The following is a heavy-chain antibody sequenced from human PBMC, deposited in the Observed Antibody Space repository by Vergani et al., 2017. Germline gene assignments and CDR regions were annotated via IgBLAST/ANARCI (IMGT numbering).Heavy chain of an antibody. Sequence: EVQLLESGGGLVQPGGSLRLSCAASGFTFSSYAMSWVRQAPGKGLEWVSAISGSGGSTYYADSVKGRFTISRDNSKNTLYLQMNSLRAEDTAVYYCAKTLLTFSRASGDHYYYYGMDVWGQGTTVTVSS. CDR1: GFTFSSYA. V-gene: IGHV3-23*01. CDR3: AKTLLTFSRASGDHYYYYGMDV. D-gene: IGHD2-2*01. J-gene: IGHJ6*02. CDR2: ISGSGGST.